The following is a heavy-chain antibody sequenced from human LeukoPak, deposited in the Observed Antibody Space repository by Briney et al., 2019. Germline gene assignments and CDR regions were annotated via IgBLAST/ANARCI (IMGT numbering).Heavy chain of an antibody. D-gene: IGHD6-19*01. CDR3: AKGRAVAGGILDY. V-gene: IGHV3-23*01. Sequence: GGSLRLSCAAYGFTFSTYAMSWVRQAPGKGLEWVSTISGSGDSTYYADSVKGRFTISRDNSKNTLYLQMNSLRAEDTAVYYCAKGRAVAGGILDYWGQGTLVTVSS. J-gene: IGHJ4*02. CDR1: GFTFSTYA. CDR2: ISGSGDST.